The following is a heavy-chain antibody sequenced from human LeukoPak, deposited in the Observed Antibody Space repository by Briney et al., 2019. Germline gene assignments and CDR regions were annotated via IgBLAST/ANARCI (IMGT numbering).Heavy chain of an antibody. J-gene: IGHJ4*02. CDR2: INHSGST. CDR1: GGSFSGYY. CDR3: AREHSSSWYPTHSFDY. D-gene: IGHD6-13*01. V-gene: IGHV4-34*01. Sequence: SETLSLTCAVYGGSFSGYYWTYIRQPPGKGLEWIGEINHSGSTNYNPSLKSRVTISVDTSKNQFSLKLSSVTAADTAVYYCAREHSSSWYPTHSFDYWGQGTLVTVSS.